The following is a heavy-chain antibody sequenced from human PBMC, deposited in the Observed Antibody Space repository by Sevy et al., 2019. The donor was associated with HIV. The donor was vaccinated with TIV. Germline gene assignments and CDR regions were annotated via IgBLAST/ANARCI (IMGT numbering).Heavy chain of an antibody. V-gene: IGHV3-21*01. D-gene: IGHD3-3*01. CDR2: ISSSSSYI. Sequence: GGSLRLSCAASGFTFSSYSMNWVRQAPGNGLEWVSSISSSSSYIYYADSVKGRFTISRDNAKNSLYLQMNSLRAEDTAVYYCARDSRDFWSGSLYDYSGQRTLVTVSS. CDR1: GFTFSSYS. CDR3: ARDSRDFWSGSLYDY. J-gene: IGHJ4*02.